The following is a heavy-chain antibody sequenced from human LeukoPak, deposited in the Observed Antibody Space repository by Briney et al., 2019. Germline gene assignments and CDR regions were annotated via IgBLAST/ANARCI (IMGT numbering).Heavy chain of an antibody. CDR3: AKVTMGDIWFDP. J-gene: IGHJ5*02. CDR1: GFTLTSTG. CDR2: MHYDGRNI. V-gene: IGHV3-30*02. Sequence: GGSLRLSCAMSGFTLTSTGMHWVRQAPGKGLEWVAFMHYDGRNILYADSVKGRFSISTDNSKNMVYLQMSSLRAEDTAVYYCAKVTMGDIWFDPWGQRTLVTVSS.